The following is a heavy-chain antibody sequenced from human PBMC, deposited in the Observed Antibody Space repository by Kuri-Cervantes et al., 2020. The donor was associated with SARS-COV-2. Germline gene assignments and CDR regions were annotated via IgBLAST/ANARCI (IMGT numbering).Heavy chain of an antibody. V-gene: IGHV1-69*05. CDR2: IIPILGTP. CDR1: GGTFSSYA. J-gene: IGHJ6*03. CDR3: ARGVLGVGRFLVVPAAMGADYYYYMDV. D-gene: IGHD2-2*01. Sequence: SVKVSCKASGGTFSSYAISWVRQAPGQGLEWMGGIIPILGTPNYAQKFQGRVTITTDESTSTAYMELSSLRSEDTAVYYCARGVLGVGRFLVVPAAMGADYYYYMDVWGKGTTVTVSS.